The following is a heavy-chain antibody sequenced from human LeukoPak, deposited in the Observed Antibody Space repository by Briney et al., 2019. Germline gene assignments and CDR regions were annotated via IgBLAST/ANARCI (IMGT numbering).Heavy chain of an antibody. D-gene: IGHD2-21*01. CDR2: MHYSGSI. Sequence: PSETLSLTCSVSGGSISSYYWSWIRQPPGKGLEWIGYMHYSGSINYNPSLKSRVTISGDTSKNQLSLKLSSVTAADTAVYYCARASCGGDCYYYYYGLDVWGQGTTVTVSS. CDR1: GGSISSYY. J-gene: IGHJ6*02. CDR3: ARASCGGDCYYYYYGLDV. V-gene: IGHV4-59*01.